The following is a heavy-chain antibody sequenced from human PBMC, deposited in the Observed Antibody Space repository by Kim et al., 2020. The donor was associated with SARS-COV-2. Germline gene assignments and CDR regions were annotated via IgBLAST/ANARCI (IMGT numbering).Heavy chain of an antibody. J-gene: IGHJ6*02. CDR2: IRSKDDGGTT. Sequence: GGSLRLSCAVSGFTFTNAWMTWVRQAPGKGLEWVAHIRSKDDGGTTDYATPVKGRFTISRDDSTSTLYLQMNSLRAEDTAVYYCTTDPRGFSYGYYYGMDGWGQGTTVTVSS. V-gene: IGHV3-15*05. CDR3: TTDPRGFSYGYYYGMDG. CDR1: GFTFTNAW. D-gene: IGHD3-16*01.